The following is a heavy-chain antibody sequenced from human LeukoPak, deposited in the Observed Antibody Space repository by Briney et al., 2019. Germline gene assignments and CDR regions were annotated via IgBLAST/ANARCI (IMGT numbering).Heavy chain of an antibody. V-gene: IGHV4-39*01. Sequence: PSETLSLTCTVSGGSISSSSYYWGWIRQPPGKGLEWIGSIYYSGSTYYNPSLKSRVTISVDTSKNQFSLKLSSVTAADTAVYYCARLPGGYSYGYADYWGQGTLVTVSS. CDR3: ARLPGGYSYGYADY. CDR1: GGSISSSSYY. D-gene: IGHD5-18*01. CDR2: IYYSGST. J-gene: IGHJ4*02.